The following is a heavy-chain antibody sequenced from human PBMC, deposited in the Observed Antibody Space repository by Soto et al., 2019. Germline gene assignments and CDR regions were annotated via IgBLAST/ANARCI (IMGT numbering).Heavy chain of an antibody. D-gene: IGHD1-26*01. CDR3: ARVIGGTHYYYYGMDV. V-gene: IGHV3-74*01. CDR1: GFTFSSYW. J-gene: IGHJ6*02. CDR2: INSDVSRT. Sequence: HPGGSLRLSCVASGFTFSSYWMHWVRQAPGEGLVWVSRINSDVSRTSYADSVKGRFTISRDNAKNTLYLQMNSLRAEDTAVYYCARVIGGTHYYYYGMDVWGQGTTVTVSS.